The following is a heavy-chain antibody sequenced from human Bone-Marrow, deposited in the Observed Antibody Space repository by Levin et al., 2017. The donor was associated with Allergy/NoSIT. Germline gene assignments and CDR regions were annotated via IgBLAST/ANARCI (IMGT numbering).Heavy chain of an antibody. J-gene: IGHJ6*03. CDR2: ISGSGGST. Sequence: GESLKISCAASGFTFSSYAMSWVRQAPGKGLEWVSAISGSGGSTYYADSVKGRFTISRDNSKNTLYLQMNSLRAEDTAVYYCAKLEKDIVVVPAAMAVIYYYYYMDVWGKGTTVTVSS. CDR1: GFTFSSYA. CDR3: AKLEKDIVVVPAAMAVIYYYYYMDV. D-gene: IGHD2-2*01. V-gene: IGHV3-23*01.